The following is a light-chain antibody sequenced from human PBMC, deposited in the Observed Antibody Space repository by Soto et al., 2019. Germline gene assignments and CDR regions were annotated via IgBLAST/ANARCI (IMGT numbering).Light chain of an antibody. Sequence: QSALTQVASVSGSPGQSITISCTGTSTDVARYNYVSWYQQHPDKAPKLMIYEVTNRPSGVSIRFSGSKSGNTASLTISGLQAEDEADYYCSSYTSSSTAVFGTGTKLTVL. V-gene: IGLV2-14*01. J-gene: IGLJ1*01. CDR2: EVT. CDR1: STDVARYNY. CDR3: SSYTSSSTAV.